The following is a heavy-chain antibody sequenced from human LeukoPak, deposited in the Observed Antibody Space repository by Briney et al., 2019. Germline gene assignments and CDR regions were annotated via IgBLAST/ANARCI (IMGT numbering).Heavy chain of an antibody. J-gene: IGHJ1*01. V-gene: IGHV4-30-2*01. D-gene: IGHD3-22*01. CDR1: GGSISSGGYS. CDR2: IYHSGST. Sequence: SETLSLTCAVSGGSISSGGYSWSWIRQPPGKGLEWIGYIYHSGSTYYNPSLKSRVTISVDRSKNQFSLKLSSVTAADTAVYYCARGGDYDSSGYYSFQHWGQGTLVTVSS. CDR3: ARGGDYDSSGYYSFQH.